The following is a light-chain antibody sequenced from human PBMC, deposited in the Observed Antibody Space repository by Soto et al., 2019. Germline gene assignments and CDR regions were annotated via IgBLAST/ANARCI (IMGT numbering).Light chain of an antibody. CDR2: RAS. CDR1: QSINSN. CDR3: QQYDNWPPWT. J-gene: IGKJ1*01. V-gene: IGKV3-15*01. Sequence: EIVMTQSPATLSVSPGERVTLSCRASQSINSNLAWYQQKPGQAPRLLIYRASTRATGIPARFSGSGSGTEFTLPISSLQSEDFAFYYCQQYDNWPPWTFGQGTKVELK.